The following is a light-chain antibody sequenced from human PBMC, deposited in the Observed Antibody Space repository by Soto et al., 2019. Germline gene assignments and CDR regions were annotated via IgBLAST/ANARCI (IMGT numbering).Light chain of an antibody. Sequence: DIVLTQSPGTLSLSPGERATLSCRASQSISSSYLAWYQQRPGQAPRLLIYGASSRATGIPDRFSGSGSGTDFTLIISRLEPEDFAVYYCQQYGLSPWTFGQGTKLEIK. CDR1: QSISSSY. V-gene: IGKV3-20*01. CDR2: GAS. J-gene: IGKJ1*01. CDR3: QQYGLSPWT.